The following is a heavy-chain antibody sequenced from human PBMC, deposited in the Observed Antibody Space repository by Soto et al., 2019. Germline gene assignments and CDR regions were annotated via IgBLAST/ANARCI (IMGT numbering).Heavy chain of an antibody. CDR1: GYTFTSYA. V-gene: IGHV1-3*01. CDR2: INAGNGNT. CDR3: ARLTDYYYGMDV. J-gene: IGHJ6*02. D-gene: IGHD3-16*01. Sequence: QVQLVQSGAEVKKPGASVKVSCKASGYTFTSYAMHWVRQAPGQRIEWMGWINAGNGNTKYSQKFQGRVTITRDTSASTAYMEMSSLRSEDTAVYYCARLTDYYYGMDVWGQGTTVTVSS.